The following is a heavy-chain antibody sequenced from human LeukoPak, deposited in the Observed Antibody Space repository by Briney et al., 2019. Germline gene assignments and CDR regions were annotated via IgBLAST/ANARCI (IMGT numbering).Heavy chain of an antibody. J-gene: IGHJ5*02. CDR2: IYTSGST. D-gene: IGHD2-15*01. V-gene: IGHV4-4*07. CDR3: ARDTAGYCSGGSCYPNWFDP. Sequence: SETLSLTRTVSGGSISSYYWSWIRQPAGQGLEWIGRIYTSGSTNYNPSLKSRVTISVDKSKNQFSLKLSSVTAADTAVYYCARDTAGYCSGGSCYPNWFDPWGQGTLVTVSS. CDR1: GGSISSYY.